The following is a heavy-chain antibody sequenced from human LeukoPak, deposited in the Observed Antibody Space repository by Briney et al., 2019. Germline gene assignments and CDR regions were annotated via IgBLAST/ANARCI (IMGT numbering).Heavy chain of an antibody. CDR1: GFTVSSNS. Sequence: GGSLRLSCAASGFTVSSNSMSWVRQAPGKGLEWVSFIYSGGSTYYADSVKGRFTISRDNSKNTLYLQMNSLRADDTAVYYCARRAGAYSHPYDYWGQGTLVTVSS. V-gene: IGHV3-53*01. J-gene: IGHJ4*02. CDR2: IYSGGST. CDR3: ARRAGAYSHPYDY. D-gene: IGHD4/OR15-4a*01.